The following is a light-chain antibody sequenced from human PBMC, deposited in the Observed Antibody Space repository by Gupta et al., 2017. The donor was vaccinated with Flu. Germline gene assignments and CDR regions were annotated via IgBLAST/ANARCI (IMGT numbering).Light chain of an antibody. J-gene: IGKJ4*02. CDR1: QSVGNY. CDR3: QQRRARIT. V-gene: IGKV3-11*01. CDR2: ESS. Sequence: SPATRSLSPGESANLSCRASQSVGNYVAWYQNPPGQATMLLFYESSKRATGIPAMISGRGSGTYCILTISSLAPEEFAVYYCQQRRARITFGGGTKVEIK.